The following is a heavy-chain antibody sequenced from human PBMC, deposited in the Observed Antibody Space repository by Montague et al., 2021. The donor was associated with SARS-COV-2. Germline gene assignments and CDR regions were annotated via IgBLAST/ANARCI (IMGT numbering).Heavy chain of an antibody. V-gene: IGHV4-39*02. CDR3: AREGAGDWYFDL. D-gene: IGHD2-21*01. CDR1: GGSISSSSYY. CDR2: IYYSGTT. Sequence: ETLSLTCTVSGGSISSSSYYWGWIRQPPGKGPEWIGSIYYSGTTFYNPSLRSRVTMSVDTSKNQFSLRLSSVTAADTAVFYCAREGAGDWYFDLWGRGTLVTVSS. J-gene: IGHJ2*01.